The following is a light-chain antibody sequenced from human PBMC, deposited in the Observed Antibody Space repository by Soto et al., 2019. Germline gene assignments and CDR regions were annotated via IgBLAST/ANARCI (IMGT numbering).Light chain of an antibody. CDR1: QSVSSSF. CDR3: QQYGSSPLA. J-gene: IGKJ4*01. CDR2: GAS. V-gene: IGKV3-20*01. Sequence: EIVLTQSPGTLSSSPGERATLSCRASQSVSSSFLAWYQQKPGQAPRLLIYGASSTATGIPDRFSGSGSGTDYPLTISRLEPEDVAVDYCQQYGSSPLAVGGGTKVEIK.